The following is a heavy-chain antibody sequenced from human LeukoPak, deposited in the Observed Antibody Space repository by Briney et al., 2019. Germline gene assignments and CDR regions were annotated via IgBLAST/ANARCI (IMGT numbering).Heavy chain of an antibody. Sequence: SVKVSCKASGGTFSSYAISWGRQAPGQGRECMGGIFPIFGIANYAQKFQGRVTITADKSTSTAYMELSSLRSEDTAVYYCARDPREDYYDSSGAFDIWGQGTMVTVSS. V-gene: IGHV1-69*17. CDR3: ARDPREDYYDSSGAFDI. CDR2: IFPIFGIA. J-gene: IGHJ3*02. CDR1: GGTFSSYA. D-gene: IGHD3-22*01.